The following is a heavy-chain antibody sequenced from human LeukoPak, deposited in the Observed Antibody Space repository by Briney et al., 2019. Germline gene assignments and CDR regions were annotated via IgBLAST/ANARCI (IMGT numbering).Heavy chain of an antibody. CDR1: GGTFSSYA. V-gene: IGHV1-69*04. CDR2: IIPILGIA. D-gene: IGHD1-26*01. J-gene: IGHJ3*02. CDR3: ARDRYSGSYWRNAFDI. Sequence: SVKVSCKASGGTFSSYAIIWVRQAPGQGLEWMGRIIPILGIANYAQKFQGRVTITADKSTSTAYMELSSRRSEDTAVYYCARDRYSGSYWRNAFDIWGQGTMVTVSS.